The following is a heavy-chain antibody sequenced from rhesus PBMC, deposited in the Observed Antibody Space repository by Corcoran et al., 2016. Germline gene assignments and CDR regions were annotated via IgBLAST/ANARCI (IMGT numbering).Heavy chain of an antibody. V-gene: IGHV3S43*01. CDR2: ISSGGSI. Sequence: EVQLVESGGGLVQPGGSLRLSCAAPGFTSGNSDLIWIRQAPGKGLEWVSYISSGGSIYYSDSVKGRFTLSRDNAKNTLYLQMSSLRVEDTAVYYCAKDSTRMITVTIYDAFDFWGQGLRVTVSS. CDR3: AKDSTRMITVTIYDAFDF. CDR1: GFTSGNSD. J-gene: IGHJ3*01. D-gene: IGHD3-9*01.